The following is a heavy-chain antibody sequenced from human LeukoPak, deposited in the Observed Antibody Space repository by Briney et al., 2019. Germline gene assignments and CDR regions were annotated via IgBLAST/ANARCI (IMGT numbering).Heavy chain of an antibody. CDR2: IYHSGST. CDR3: ASLIAPIYCSSTSCHTGHAFDI. J-gene: IGHJ3*02. V-gene: IGHV4-38-2*01. D-gene: IGHD2-2*02. Sequence: SETLSLTCAVSGYSISSGYYWGWIRQPPGKGLEWIGSIYHSGSTYYNPSLKSRVTISVDTSKNQFSLKLSSVTDADTAVYYCASLIAPIYCSSTSCHTGHAFDIWGQGTMVTVSS. CDR1: GYSISSGYY.